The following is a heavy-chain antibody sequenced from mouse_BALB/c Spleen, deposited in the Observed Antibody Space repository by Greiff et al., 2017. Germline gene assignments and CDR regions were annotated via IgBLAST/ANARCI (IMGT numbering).Heavy chain of an antibody. CDR3: SRRYYGYGDY. CDR2: INPSTVYT. D-gene: IGHD1-2*01. Sequence: QVQLQQSGAELAKPGASVKMSCKASGYTFTSYWMHWVKQRPGQGLEWIGYINPSTVYTEYNQKFKDKATLTADKSSSTAYMQLSSLTSEASAVYYCSRRYYGYGDYWGQGTTLTVSS. V-gene: IGHV1-7*01. CDR1: GYTFTSYW. J-gene: IGHJ2*01.